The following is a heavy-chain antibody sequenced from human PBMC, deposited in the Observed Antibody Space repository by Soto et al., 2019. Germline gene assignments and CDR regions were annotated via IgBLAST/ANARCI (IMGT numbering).Heavy chain of an antibody. V-gene: IGHV4-34*01. J-gene: IGHJ3*02. Sequence: SEILSLTCAVYGASVSGPNYYWSWIRQPPGKGLEWIGEMSHSGGTHFNPSLKGRVTISVDTSKNQFSLKISSVTAADTALYYCARVERGTKTTVVDAFDIWGPGTMVTVSS. CDR2: MSHSGGT. CDR3: ARVERGTKTTVVDAFDI. D-gene: IGHD1-1*01. CDR1: GASVSGPNYY.